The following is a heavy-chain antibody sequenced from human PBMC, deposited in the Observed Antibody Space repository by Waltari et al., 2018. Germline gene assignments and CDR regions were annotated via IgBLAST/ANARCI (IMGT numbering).Heavy chain of an antibody. CDR2: ISSSVSTI. Sequence: EVQLVESGGGLVQPGGSLRLSCAASGFTFSSYSMNWVRQAPGKGLEWVSNISSSVSTIYYSDAVKGRFTISRDNAKNSLYLQMNSLRAEDTAVYYCARSYSGYDFDYWGQGTLVIVSS. CDR1: GFTFSSYS. V-gene: IGHV3-48*01. D-gene: IGHD5-12*01. CDR3: ARSYSGYDFDY. J-gene: IGHJ4*02.